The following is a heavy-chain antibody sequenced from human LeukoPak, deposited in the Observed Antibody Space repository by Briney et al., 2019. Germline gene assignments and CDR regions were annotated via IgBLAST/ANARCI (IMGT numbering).Heavy chain of an antibody. D-gene: IGHD2-15*01. Sequence: GGSLRLSCAASGLIVTNNYMSWVRQAPGKGLEWVSVIYVGGTTYYPDSLKGRVSISADSSKNTVYLQIDRLRAEDTAVYYCARGSPGGANFFQYWGQGTLVTVSS. V-gene: IGHV3-66*01. CDR3: ARGSPGGANFFQY. CDR1: GLIVTNNY. CDR2: IYVGGTT. J-gene: IGHJ4*02.